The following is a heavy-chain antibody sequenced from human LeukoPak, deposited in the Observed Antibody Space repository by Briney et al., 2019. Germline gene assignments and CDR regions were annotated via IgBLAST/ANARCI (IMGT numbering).Heavy chain of an antibody. CDR3: AKDFGYYYVTPSIDY. D-gene: IGHD3-10*02. Sequence: GRSLRLSCVASGFTFDDHAMHWVRQAPGKGLEWVSGISWNSGSIGYADSVKGRFTISRDNANNFLYLQMNSLRAEDTALYYCAKDFGYYYVTPSIDYWGQGTLVTVSS. CDR2: ISWNSGSI. V-gene: IGHV3-9*01. CDR1: GFTFDDHA. J-gene: IGHJ4*02.